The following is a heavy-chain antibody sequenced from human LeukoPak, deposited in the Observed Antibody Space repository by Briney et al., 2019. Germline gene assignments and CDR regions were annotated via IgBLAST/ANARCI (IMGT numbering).Heavy chain of an antibody. CDR3: ARGELYDFWSGDYYYMDV. V-gene: IGHV1-18*01. Sequence: GASVKVSCKASGYTFTSYGISWVRQAPGQGLEWMGWISAYNGNTNYAQKLRGRVTMTTDTSTSTAYMELRSLRSDDTAVYYCARGELYDFWSGDYYYMDVWGKGTTVTVSS. CDR2: ISAYNGNT. J-gene: IGHJ6*03. CDR1: GYTFTSYG. D-gene: IGHD3-3*01.